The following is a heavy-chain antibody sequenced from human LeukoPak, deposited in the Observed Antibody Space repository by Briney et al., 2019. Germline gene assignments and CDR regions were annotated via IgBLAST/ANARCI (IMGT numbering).Heavy chain of an antibody. CDR2: INHSGST. D-gene: IGHD4-23*01. J-gene: IGHJ4*02. CDR3: ARGARVAQGSRPIDY. CDR1: GGSFSGYY. V-gene: IGHV4-34*01. Sequence: PSETLSLTCAVYGGSFSGYYWSWIRQPPGKGLEWIGEINHSGSTNCNPSLKSRVTISVDTSKHQFSPKLSSVTAADRAVYYCARGARVAQGSRPIDYWGQGTLVTVSS.